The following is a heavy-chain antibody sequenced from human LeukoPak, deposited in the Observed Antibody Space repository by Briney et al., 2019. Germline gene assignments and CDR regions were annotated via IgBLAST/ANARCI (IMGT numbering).Heavy chain of an antibody. D-gene: IGHD2-8*01. CDR1: GLTFSSYA. CDR3: ARDGGLMVGDTNYFDY. Sequence: GGSLRLSCAASGLTFSSYAMHWVRQAPGKGLEWVAVISYDGSNKYYADSVKGRFTISRDNSKNTLYLQMNSLRAEDTAVYYCARDGGLMVGDTNYFDYWGQGTLVTVSS. CDR2: ISYDGSNK. V-gene: IGHV3-30-3*01. J-gene: IGHJ4*02.